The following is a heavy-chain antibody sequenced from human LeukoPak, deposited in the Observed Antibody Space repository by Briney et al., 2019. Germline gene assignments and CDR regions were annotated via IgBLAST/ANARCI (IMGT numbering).Heavy chain of an antibody. CDR2: IYSGGST. J-gene: IGHJ3*02. V-gene: IGHV3-53*01. D-gene: IGHD1-14*01. Sequence: GGSLRLSCAASGFTVSSNHMSWVRQAPGKGLEWVSVIYSGGSTYYADSVKGRFTIPRDNSKNTLYLQMNRLRAEDTAVYYCARDVTQDAFDIWGQGTMVTVSS. CDR1: GFTVSSNH. CDR3: ARDVTQDAFDI.